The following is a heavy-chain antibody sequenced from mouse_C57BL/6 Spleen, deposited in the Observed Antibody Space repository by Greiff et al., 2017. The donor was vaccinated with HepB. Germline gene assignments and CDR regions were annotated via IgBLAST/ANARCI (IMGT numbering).Heavy chain of an antibody. J-gene: IGHJ4*01. V-gene: IGHV1-42*01. Sequence: EVQLQQSGPELVKPGASVKISCKASGYSFTGYYMNWVKQSPEKSLEWIGEINPSTGGTTYNQKFKAKATLTVDKSSSTAYMQLKSLTSEDSAVYYCARSGQGKNYYAMDYWGQGTSVTVSS. CDR1: GYSFTGYY. CDR2: INPSTGGT. CDR3: ARSGQGKNYYAMDY. D-gene: IGHD3-2*02.